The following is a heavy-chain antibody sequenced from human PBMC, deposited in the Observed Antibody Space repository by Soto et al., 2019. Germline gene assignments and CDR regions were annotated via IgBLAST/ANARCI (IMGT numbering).Heavy chain of an antibody. D-gene: IGHD2-21*02. CDR1: GFSLNTRGVS. CDR3: ARRQNYGDHFDF. V-gene: IGHV2-5*02. Sequence: SGPTLVNPTQTLTLTCVFSGFSLNTRGVSVGWIRQPPGKALEFLALIYWDDSPRYSPSLKSRLTITTDTSKRQVVLTMTNMDPVDTGTYFCARRQNYGDHFDFWGQGTLVTVSS. J-gene: IGHJ4*02. CDR2: IYWDDSP.